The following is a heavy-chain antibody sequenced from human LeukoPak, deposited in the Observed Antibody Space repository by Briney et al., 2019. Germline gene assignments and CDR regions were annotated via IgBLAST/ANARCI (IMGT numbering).Heavy chain of an antibody. CDR1: VGTLNSYA. J-gene: IGHJ5*02. V-gene: IGHV1-69*05. CDR2: IIPMFDTA. D-gene: IGHD2-2*01. Sequence: SVKVSSMASVGTLNSYAISWVRQAPGQGREGMGGIIPMFDTANYAQKFQGRVTITTDESTSTAYMELNSLRVEDTAVYYCARVGCSRTSCYWWFDHWGQGTLVTVSS. CDR3: ARVGCSRTSCYWWFDH.